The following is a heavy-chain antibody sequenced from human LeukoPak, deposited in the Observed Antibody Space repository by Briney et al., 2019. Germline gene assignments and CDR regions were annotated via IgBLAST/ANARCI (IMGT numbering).Heavy chain of an antibody. J-gene: IGHJ4*02. CDR3: ARGEAARLFDY. CDR2: IYYSGST. D-gene: IGHD6-6*01. Sequence: PSETLSLTCTVSGGSISSGGYYWSWIRQHPGKGLEWIGYIYYSGSTYYNPSLKSRVTISVDTSKNQFSLKLSSVTAADAAVYYCARGEAARLFDYWGQGTLVTVSS. V-gene: IGHV4-31*03. CDR1: GGSISSGGYY.